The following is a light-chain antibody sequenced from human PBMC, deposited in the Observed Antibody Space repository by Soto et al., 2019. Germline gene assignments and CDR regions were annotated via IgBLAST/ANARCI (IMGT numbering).Light chain of an antibody. CDR3: SAYAGSNNHVV. Sequence: QSVLTQPPSASGSPGQTVTISCSGTSSDVGGNHYVSWYQPHPGNAPKLMIYEVFKRPSGVPDRFSGSKSGNTASLAVAGLQAEDEADYYCSAYAGSNNHVVFGGGTQLTVL. V-gene: IGLV2-8*01. CDR2: EVF. CDR1: SSDVGGNHY. J-gene: IGLJ2*01.